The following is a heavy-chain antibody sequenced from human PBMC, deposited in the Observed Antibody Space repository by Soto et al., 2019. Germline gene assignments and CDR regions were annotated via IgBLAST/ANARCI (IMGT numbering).Heavy chain of an antibody. J-gene: IGHJ5*02. CDR1: GFIVSSDI. CDR2: IHSTGDRT. CDR3: ASRGA. V-gene: IGHV3-53*01. Sequence: EVQVVESGGGLIQPGGSLRLSCAVSGFIVSSDIMSWVRQAPGKGLEWVSIIHSTGDRTYYGDSVRSRFTISRDNSRNTVSLQMNSLRVEDTAVYYCASRGAWGQGTLVTVSS.